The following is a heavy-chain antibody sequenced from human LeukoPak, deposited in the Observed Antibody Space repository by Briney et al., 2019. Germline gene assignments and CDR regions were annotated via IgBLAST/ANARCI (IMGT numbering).Heavy chain of an antibody. CDR2: ISISGSIT. D-gene: IGHD3-10*01. J-gene: IGHJ4*02. CDR1: AFTFSSPD. CDR3: AGSCPYGYFNY. V-gene: IGHV3-48*03. Sequence: GGSLRLSCAASAFTFSSPDMNWVRQAPGEGLEWISYISISGSITYYEDSAKGRFTISRDNAKNSLYLHMNNLRAEDTAVYYCAGSCPYGYFNYWGQGTLVTVSS.